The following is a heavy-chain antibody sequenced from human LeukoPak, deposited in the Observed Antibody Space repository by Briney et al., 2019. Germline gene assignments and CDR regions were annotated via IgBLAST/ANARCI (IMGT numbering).Heavy chain of an antibody. D-gene: IGHD5-24*01. CDR2: ISGSGGST. CDR3: ARQNLMATISPFDY. Sequence: PGGSLRLSCAASGFTFSSYAMSWVRQAPGKGLEWVSTISGSGGSTYYADSVKGRFTISRDNSKNTLYLQMNSLRAEDTAVYYCARQNLMATISPFDYWGQGTLVTVSS. CDR1: GFTFSSYA. V-gene: IGHV3-23*01. J-gene: IGHJ4*02.